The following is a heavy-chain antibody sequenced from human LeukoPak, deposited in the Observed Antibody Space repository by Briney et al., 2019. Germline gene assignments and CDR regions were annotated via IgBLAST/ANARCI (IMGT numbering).Heavy chain of an antibody. V-gene: IGHV4-4*09. Sequence: SETLSLTCTVSGGSISSYYWSWIRQPPGKGLEWIGYIYTSGRTNYNPSLKSRVTISVDTSKNQFSLKLSSVTAADTAVYYCARHGLGISARGRFDYWGQGTLVTVSS. CDR1: GGSISSYY. CDR3: ARHGLGISARGRFDY. D-gene: IGHD6-6*01. CDR2: IYTSGRT. J-gene: IGHJ4*02.